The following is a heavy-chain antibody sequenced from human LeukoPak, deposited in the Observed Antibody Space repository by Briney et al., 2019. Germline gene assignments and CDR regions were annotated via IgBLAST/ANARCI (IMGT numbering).Heavy chain of an antibody. J-gene: IGHJ4*02. D-gene: IGHD2-15*01. CDR3: AKSPVSSCRGSFCYPFDY. CDR1: GSTFSTYA. V-gene: IGHV3-23*01. Sequence: PGGSLRLSCAASGSTFSTYAMSWVRQIPGKGLEWVSAISGSDDGTYYADSVKGRFTISRDNSRNTLYLQMNTLRAEDTAVYFCAKSPVSSCRGSFCYPFDYWGQGNLVTVSS. CDR2: ISGSDDGT.